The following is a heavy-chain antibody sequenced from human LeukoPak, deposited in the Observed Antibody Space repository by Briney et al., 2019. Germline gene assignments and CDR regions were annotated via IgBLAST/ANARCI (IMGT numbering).Heavy chain of an antibody. Sequence: PSETLSLTCSVSGGSISSYYWSWIRQPPGKGLEWVGYMDKSGSSNYNPSLRSRVTISVDTSKNQFSLKFSSVTAADTAVYYCAREFCSGGRCYFDYWGQGTLVTLSS. V-gene: IGHV4-59*01. CDR2: MDKSGSS. CDR3: AREFCSGGRCYFDY. D-gene: IGHD2-15*01. J-gene: IGHJ4*02. CDR1: GGSISSYY.